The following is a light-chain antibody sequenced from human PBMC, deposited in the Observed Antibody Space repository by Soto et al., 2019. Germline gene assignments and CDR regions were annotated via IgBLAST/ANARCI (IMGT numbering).Light chain of an antibody. CDR2: DAS. CDR3: QQYNHYWT. J-gene: IGKJ1*01. CDR1: QSIDDW. Sequence: DIQMTQSPSTLSASVGDRVTITCRASQSIDDWLAWYQQRPGKAPKLLIYDASTLEGGVPSRFSGNGSGTEFTLTISSLQPDDFGTYYCQQYNHYWTFGQGTKV. V-gene: IGKV1-5*01.